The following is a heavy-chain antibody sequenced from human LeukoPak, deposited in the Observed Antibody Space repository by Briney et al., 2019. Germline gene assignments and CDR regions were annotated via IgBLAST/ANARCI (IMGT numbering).Heavy chain of an antibody. CDR2: ISWNSGSI. CDR3: APRLWGIAAAGTGESDY. V-gene: IGHV3-9*01. J-gene: IGHJ4*02. CDR1: GFTFDDYA. D-gene: IGHD6-13*01. Sequence: GGSLRLSCAASGFTFDDYAMHWVRQAPGKGLEWVSGISWNSGSIGYADSVKGRFTISRDNAKNSLYLQMNSLRAEDTALYYCAPRLWGIAAAGTGESDYWGQGTLVTVSS.